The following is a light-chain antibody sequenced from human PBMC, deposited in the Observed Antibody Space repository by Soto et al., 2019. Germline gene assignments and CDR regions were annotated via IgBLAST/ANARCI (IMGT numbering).Light chain of an antibody. V-gene: IGLV2-14*01. CDR3: SSYTSSSAPPYV. J-gene: IGLJ1*01. CDR2: DVS. Sequence: QSVLTKPASVSGADGQSNTISCTGTSSDVGGYNYVSWYQQHPGKAPKLMIYDVSNRPSGVSNRFSGSKSGNTASLTISGLQAEDEADYYCSSYTSSSAPPYVFGTGTKVTVL. CDR1: SSDVGGYNY.